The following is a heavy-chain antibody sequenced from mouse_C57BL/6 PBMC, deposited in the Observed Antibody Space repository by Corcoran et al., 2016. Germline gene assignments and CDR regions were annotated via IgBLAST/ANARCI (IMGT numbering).Heavy chain of an antibody. CDR2: IYPRSGNT. Sequence: QVQLQQSGAELARPGASVKLSCKASGYTFTSYVISWVKQRTGQGLEWIGEIYPRSGNTYYNEKFKGKATLTADKSSSTAYMELRSLTSEDSAVYFCARYYYDYDEYFDVWGTGTTVTVSS. CDR3: ARYYYDYDEYFDV. J-gene: IGHJ1*03. V-gene: IGHV1-81*01. D-gene: IGHD2-4*01. CDR1: GYTFTSYV.